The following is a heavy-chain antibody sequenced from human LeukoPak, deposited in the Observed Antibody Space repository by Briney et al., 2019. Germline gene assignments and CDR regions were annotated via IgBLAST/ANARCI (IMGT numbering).Heavy chain of an antibody. CDR1: GGSISSSSYY. CDR2: ISYSGNT. V-gene: IGHV4-61*05. D-gene: IGHD2-8*02. Sequence: PSETLSLTCTVSGGSISSSSYYWGWIRQPPGKGLEWIGYISYSGNTNSNPSLKGRATISLDTSKNQFSLKLISVTAADTAVYYCARTITGYAFDIWGQGTMVTVSS. CDR3: ARTITGYAFDI. J-gene: IGHJ3*02.